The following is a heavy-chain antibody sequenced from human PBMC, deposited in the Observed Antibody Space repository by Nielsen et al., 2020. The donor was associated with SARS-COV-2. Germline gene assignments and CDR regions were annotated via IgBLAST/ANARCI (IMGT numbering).Heavy chain of an antibody. D-gene: IGHD1-1*01. CDR2: MNPNSGNT. Sequence: ASVKVSCKASGYTFTSYDINWVRQATGQGLEWMGWMNPNSGNTGYAQKFQGRVTMARNTSISTAYMELSSLRSEDTAVYYCARYNWNDTDYGMDVWGQGTTVTVSS. V-gene: IGHV1-8*01. J-gene: IGHJ6*02. CDR3: ARYNWNDTDYGMDV. CDR1: GYTFTSYD.